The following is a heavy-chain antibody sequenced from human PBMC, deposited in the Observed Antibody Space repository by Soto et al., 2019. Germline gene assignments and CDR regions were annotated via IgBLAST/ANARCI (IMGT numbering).Heavy chain of an antibody. Sequence: TSETRSLTCPVYGGSFSGYYWSWIRQPAGKGLEWIGEINHSVSTNQSPFLKSRVSISVDTSKNQFSLKVRSVTAADTAVYYCARGIPIQGDAPGKNFFDYWGLGTLVTVSS. CDR1: GGSFSGYY. J-gene: IGHJ4*02. CDR2: INHSVST. V-gene: IGHV4-34*01. D-gene: IGHD2-21*01. CDR3: ARGIPIQGDAPGKNFFDY.